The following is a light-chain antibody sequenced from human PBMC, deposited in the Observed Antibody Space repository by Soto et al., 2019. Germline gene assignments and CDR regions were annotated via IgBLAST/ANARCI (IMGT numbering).Light chain of an antibody. CDR3: HHYVSSPFT. J-gene: IGKJ3*01. V-gene: IGKV3-20*01. CDR2: GAS. Sequence: EIVLTQSPGTLSLSPGERATLSCRASQSVSSDYLAWYQQKPGQAPRLLIYGASSRVTGVPDRFSGSGSGTDFTLTISRLEPGDFAVYYCHHYVSSPFTFGPGTKVDI. CDR1: QSVSSDY.